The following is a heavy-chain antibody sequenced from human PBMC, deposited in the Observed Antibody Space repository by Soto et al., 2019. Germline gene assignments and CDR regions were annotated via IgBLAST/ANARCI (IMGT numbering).Heavy chain of an antibody. D-gene: IGHD4-17*01. V-gene: IGHV4-4*07. Sequence: SETLSLTCTVSGGSISSYYWTWIRQPAGKGLEWIGRIYTSGTTNYNPSLRSRVTMSVDTSKSQFSLRLSSVTAADTALYYCARERANFGDLEYWGQGALVTVS. J-gene: IGHJ4*02. CDR3: ARERANFGDLEY. CDR2: IYTSGTT. CDR1: GGSISSYY.